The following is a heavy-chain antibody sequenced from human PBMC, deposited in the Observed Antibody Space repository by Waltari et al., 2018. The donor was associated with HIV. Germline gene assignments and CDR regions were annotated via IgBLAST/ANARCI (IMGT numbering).Heavy chain of an antibody. D-gene: IGHD2-15*01. CDR1: GFTFTNYA. CDR2: ISGSGNNT. Sequence: QLLKSGGGLVQPGGSLSLSCAASGFTFTNYAMTWVRQAPGKGLEWVSSISGSGNNTYYADPVKGRFTISRDNSKNTLTLQMNSLRAEETAFYYCAKTRGHCSGGGCDGDYWGQGALVTVAS. V-gene: IGHV3-23*01. J-gene: IGHJ4*02. CDR3: AKTRGHCSGGGCDGDY.